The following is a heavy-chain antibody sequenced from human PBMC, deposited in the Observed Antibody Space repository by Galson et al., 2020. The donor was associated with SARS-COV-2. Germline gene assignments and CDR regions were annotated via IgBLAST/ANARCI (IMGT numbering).Heavy chain of an antibody. CDR2: INWNGGST. D-gene: IGHD3-10*01. V-gene: IGHV3-20*01. Sequence: GESLKISCAASGFTFDDYGMSWVRQAPGKGLEWVSGINWNGGSTGYADSVKGRFTISRDNAKNSLYLQMNSLRAEDTALYHCARDQWNGFGELYHWFDPWGQGTLVTVSS. CDR3: ARDQWNGFGELYHWFDP. J-gene: IGHJ5*02. CDR1: GFTFDDYG.